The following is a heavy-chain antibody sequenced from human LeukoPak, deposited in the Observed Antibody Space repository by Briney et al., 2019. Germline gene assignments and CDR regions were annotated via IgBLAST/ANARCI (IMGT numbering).Heavy chain of an antibody. V-gene: IGHV1-69*06. D-gene: IGHD3-3*01. Sequence: ASVKVSCKASGGTFSSYAISWVRQAPGQGLEWMGGINPIFGTANYAQKFQGRVTITADKSTSTAYMELSSLRSEDTAVYYCARSPELYDFWSGYYPYYYMDVWGKGTTVTVSS. CDR3: ARSPELYDFWSGYYPYYYMDV. CDR1: GGTFSSYA. CDR2: INPIFGTA. J-gene: IGHJ6*03.